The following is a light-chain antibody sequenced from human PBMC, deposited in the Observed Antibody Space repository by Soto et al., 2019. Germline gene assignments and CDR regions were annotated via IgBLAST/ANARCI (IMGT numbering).Light chain of an antibody. Sequence: QSALTQPPSASGSPGQSVTISCAGSISDVGGYNHVSWHQQHPGKAPKLLIYEVTKRPSGVPARFSGSKSGNTASLTVSGLQGDDEADYYCSSYAGTNNVIFGGGTKLTVL. CDR1: ISDVGGYNH. V-gene: IGLV2-8*01. J-gene: IGLJ2*01. CDR3: SSYAGTNNVI. CDR2: EVT.